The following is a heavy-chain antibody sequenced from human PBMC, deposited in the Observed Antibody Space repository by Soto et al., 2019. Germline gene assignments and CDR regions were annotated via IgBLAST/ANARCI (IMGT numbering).Heavy chain of an antibody. D-gene: IGHD3-16*02. CDR1: GGSFSGYY. CDR2: INHSGST. CDR3: ARRSGSDYIWGSYRYTSGFDP. V-gene: IGHV4-34*01. J-gene: IGHJ5*02. Sequence: SETLSLTCAVYGGSFSGYYWSWIRQPPGKGLEWIGEINHSGSTNYNPSLKSRVTISVDTSKNQFSLKLSSVTAADTAVYYCARRSGSDYIWGSYRYTSGFDPWGQGTLVTVSS.